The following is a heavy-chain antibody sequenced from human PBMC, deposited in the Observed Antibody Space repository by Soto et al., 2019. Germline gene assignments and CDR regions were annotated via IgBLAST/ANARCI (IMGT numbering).Heavy chain of an antibody. J-gene: IGHJ6*02. D-gene: IGHD1-7*01. CDR2: IYYSGST. V-gene: IGHV4-59*01. CDR3: ARDNWNLGYYGMDV. Sequence: QVQLQESGPGLVKPSETLSLTCTVSGGSISSYYWSWIRQPPGKGLEWIGYIYYSGSTNYNPSLKSRVTISVDTSKNQFSLKLSSVTAADTAVYYCARDNWNLGYYGMDVWGQGTTVTVSS. CDR1: GGSISSYY.